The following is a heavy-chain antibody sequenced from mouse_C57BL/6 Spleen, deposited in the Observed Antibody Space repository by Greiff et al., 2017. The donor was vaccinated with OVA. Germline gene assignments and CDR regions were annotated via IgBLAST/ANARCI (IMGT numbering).Heavy chain of an antibody. CDR3: ARGITTVVGYFDY. V-gene: IGHV1-82*01. CDR2: IYPGDGDT. D-gene: IGHD1-1*01. CDR1: GYAFSSSW. Sequence: QVQLQQSGPELVKPGASVKISCKASGYAFSSSWMNWVKQRPGKGLEWIGRIYPGDGDTNYNGKFKGKATLTADKSSSTAYMQLSSLTSDDSAVYFCARGITTVVGYFDYWGQGTTLTVSS. J-gene: IGHJ2*01.